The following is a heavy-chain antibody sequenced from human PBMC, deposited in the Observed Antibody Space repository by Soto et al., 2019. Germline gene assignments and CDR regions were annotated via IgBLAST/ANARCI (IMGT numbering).Heavy chain of an antibody. V-gene: IGHV1-2*04. CDR2: INPYSGGT. CDR3: ARTQYQYTMDV. Sequence: ASVKVSCKASGYTFTDYYIHRVRQAPGQGLEWMGWINPYSGGTNYAQRFQGWVTMTRDTSISTAYMELSRLTSDDTAVYYCARTQYQYTMDVWGQGTTVTVSS. CDR1: GYTFTDYY. D-gene: IGHD2-2*01. J-gene: IGHJ6*02.